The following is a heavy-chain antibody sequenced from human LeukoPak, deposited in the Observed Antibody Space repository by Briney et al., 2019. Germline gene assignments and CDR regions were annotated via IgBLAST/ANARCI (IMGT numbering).Heavy chain of an antibody. V-gene: IGHV3-66*01. Sequence: GSLRLSCAASEFSVGSNYMTWVRQAPGKGLEWVSLIYSGGSTYYADSVKGRFTISRDNSKNTLYLQMNSLRAEDTAVYYCAKSNGYGLVDIWGQGTMVTVSS. J-gene: IGHJ3*02. D-gene: IGHD3-10*01. CDR1: EFSVGSNY. CDR2: IYSGGST. CDR3: AKSNGYGLVDI.